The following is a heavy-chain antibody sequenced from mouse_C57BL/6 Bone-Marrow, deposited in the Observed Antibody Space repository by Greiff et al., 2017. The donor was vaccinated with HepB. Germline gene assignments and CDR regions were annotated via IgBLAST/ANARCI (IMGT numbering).Heavy chain of an antibody. Sequence: QVQLQQSGAELVKPGASVKLSCKASGYTFTSYWMQWVKQRPGQGLEWIGEIDPSDSYTNYNQKFKGKATLTVDTSSSTAYMQLSSLTSEDSAVYYCASSYGSSYGGFFDYWGQGTTLTVSS. J-gene: IGHJ2*01. D-gene: IGHD1-1*01. V-gene: IGHV1-50*01. CDR3: ASSYGSSYGGFFDY. CDR2: IDPSDSYT. CDR1: GYTFTSYW.